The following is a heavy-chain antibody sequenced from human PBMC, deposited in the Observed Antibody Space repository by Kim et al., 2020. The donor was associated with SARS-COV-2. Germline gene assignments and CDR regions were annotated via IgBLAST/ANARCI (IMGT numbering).Heavy chain of an antibody. CDR2: IKSKANGETI. D-gene: IGHD3-22*01. Sequence: GGSLTLSCVASGFTFSEAWMSWVRQAPGKGLEWVGRIKSKANGETIDYAAPVKGRFTISRDDSKNTLYLQMNGLKTEDTAVYYCTTLHYYDTSLWGQGTLVTVSS. CDR1: GFTFSEAW. V-gene: IGHV3-15*01. J-gene: IGHJ4*02. CDR3: TTLHYYDTSL.